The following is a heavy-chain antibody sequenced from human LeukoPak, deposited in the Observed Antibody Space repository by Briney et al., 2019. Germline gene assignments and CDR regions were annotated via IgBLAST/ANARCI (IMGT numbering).Heavy chain of an antibody. V-gene: IGHV3-30*18. J-gene: IGHJ4*02. D-gene: IGHD6-13*01. Sequence: GGSLRLSCGASGFTFNNYAMHRVRQAPGKGLEWVALISYDGSNKNYADSVKGRFTISRDNSKNTLYLQMNSLRVEDTSVYYCVKEREYSSSVWYFDYWGQGTLVTVSS. CDR2: ISYDGSNK. CDR3: VKEREYSSSVWYFDY. CDR1: GFTFNNYA.